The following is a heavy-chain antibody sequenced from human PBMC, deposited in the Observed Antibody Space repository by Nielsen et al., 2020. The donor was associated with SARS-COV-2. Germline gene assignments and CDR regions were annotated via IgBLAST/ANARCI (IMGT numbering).Heavy chain of an antibody. CDR2: IDPSDSYT. Sequence: VRQMPGKGLEWMGRIDPSDSYTNYSPSFQGHVTISADKSISIAYLQWSSLKASDTAMYYCARLDYDILTGYYYYGMDVWGQGTTVTVSS. V-gene: IGHV5-10-1*01. J-gene: IGHJ6*02. CDR3: ARLDYDILTGYYYYGMDV. D-gene: IGHD3-9*01.